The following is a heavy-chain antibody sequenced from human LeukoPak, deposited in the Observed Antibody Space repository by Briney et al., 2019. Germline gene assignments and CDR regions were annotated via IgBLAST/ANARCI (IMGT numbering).Heavy chain of an antibody. J-gene: IGHJ6*03. CDR3: ARQNRVLWPYHYYYYMDV. Sequence: TSETLSLTCTVSGGSISSSSYYWGWIRQPPGKGLEWIGSIYYSGSTYYNPSLKSRVTISVDTSKNQFSLKLSSVTAADTAVYYCARQNRVLWPYHYYYYMDVWGKGTTVTISS. V-gene: IGHV4-39*01. CDR2: IYYSGST. CDR1: GGSISSSSYY. D-gene: IGHD3-10*01.